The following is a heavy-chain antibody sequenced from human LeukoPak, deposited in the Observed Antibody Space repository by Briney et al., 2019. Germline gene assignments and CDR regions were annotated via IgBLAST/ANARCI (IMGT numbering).Heavy chain of an antibody. D-gene: IGHD3-22*01. CDR3: ARMSYYDSSGDNWFDP. J-gene: IGHJ5*02. Sequence: ASVKVSCKASGYTFTSYDISWVRQATGQGLEWMGWMSPNNGNTGYAQKFQGRVTMTRDTSISTAYMELSSLRSEDTAVYYCARMSYYDSSGDNWFDPWGQGTLVTVSS. CDR1: GYTFTSYD. V-gene: IGHV1-8*01. CDR2: MSPNNGNT.